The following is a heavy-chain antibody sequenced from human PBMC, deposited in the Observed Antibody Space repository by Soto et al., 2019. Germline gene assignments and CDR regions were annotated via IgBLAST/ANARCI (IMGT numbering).Heavy chain of an antibody. CDR1: GYTFTSYD. CDR3: ARGITDCSGGSCYNLFDP. Sequence: ASVKVSSKASGYTFTSYDINWVRQATGQGLEWMGWMNPNSGNTGYAQKFQGRVTMTRNTSISTAYMELSSLRSEDTAVYYCARGITDCSGGSCYNLFDPWGQGTLVTVSS. D-gene: IGHD2-15*01. V-gene: IGHV1-8*01. CDR2: MNPNSGNT. J-gene: IGHJ5*02.